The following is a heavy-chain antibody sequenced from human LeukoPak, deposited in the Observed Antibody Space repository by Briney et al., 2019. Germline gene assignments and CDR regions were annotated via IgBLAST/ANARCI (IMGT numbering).Heavy chain of an antibody. V-gene: IGHV3-23*01. CDR2: ISGSGGST. Sequence: GGSLRLSCAASGFTFSSYAMSWVRQAPGKGLEWVSAISGSGGSTYYADSVKGRFTISRDNSKNTLYLQMNSLRAEDTAVYYCANILGYCSGGSCYSANFDYWGQGTLVTVCS. J-gene: IGHJ4*02. D-gene: IGHD2-15*01. CDR3: ANILGYCSGGSCYSANFDY. CDR1: GFTFSSYA.